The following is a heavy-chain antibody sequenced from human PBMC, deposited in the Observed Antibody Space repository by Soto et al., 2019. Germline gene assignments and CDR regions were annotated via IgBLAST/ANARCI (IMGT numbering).Heavy chain of an antibody. CDR3: ARDRFFDY. CDR2: VYYSGST. Sequence: PSETLSLTCTVSGDSVSSGTYFRSWIRQPPGKGLEWIGYVYYSGSTNYNPTLKSRLTMSVDTSKNQFSLKLTSATAADTAVYYCARDRFFDYWGQGTLVTVSS. J-gene: IGHJ4*02. D-gene: IGHD3-16*01. V-gene: IGHV4-61*01. CDR1: GDSVSSGTYF.